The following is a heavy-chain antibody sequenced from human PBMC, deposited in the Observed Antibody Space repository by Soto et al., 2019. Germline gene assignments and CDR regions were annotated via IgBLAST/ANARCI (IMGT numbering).Heavy chain of an antibody. CDR1: GFSLTTSGVG. CDR2: IYWDDDK. Sequence: QITLKESGPTLLKPTQTLTLTCTFSGFSLTTSGVGVGWIRQPPGKALEWLALIYWDDDKRYSPSLHSRLTITKDTSKNQVVLTMTNMGPVDTATYYCAPTFPRHTAGSSGGSFTPAFDPWGQGTLVTVSS. CDR3: APTFPRHTAGSSGGSFTPAFDP. D-gene: IGHD2-15*01. V-gene: IGHV2-5*02. J-gene: IGHJ5*02.